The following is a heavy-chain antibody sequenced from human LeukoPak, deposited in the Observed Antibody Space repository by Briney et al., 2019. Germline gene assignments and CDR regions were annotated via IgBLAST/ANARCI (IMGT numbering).Heavy chain of an antibody. CDR2: VHHSGST. CDR3: ARMREVAATGISGGDY. V-gene: IGHV4-34*01. D-gene: IGHD6-13*01. Sequence: SNTLSLTCAVYGGSFSGFYWSWIRQPPGKGLEWMGEVHHSGSTNYNPSLKSRVIISVDTSKNQFSLKLSSVTAADTAVYYCARMREVAATGISGGDYWGQGTLVTVSS. J-gene: IGHJ4*02. CDR1: GGSFSGFY.